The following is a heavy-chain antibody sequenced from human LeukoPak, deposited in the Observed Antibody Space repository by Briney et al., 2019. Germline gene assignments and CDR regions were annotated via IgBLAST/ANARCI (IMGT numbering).Heavy chain of an antibody. V-gene: IGHV3-23*01. J-gene: IGHJ2*01. CDR2: VSRGSDYI. Sequence: PGESLRLSCVASGFTFNTYNMNWVRQAPGKGLEWVSAVSRGSDYIYYANSVKGRFTISRDNSKNTLSLQMNSLRAEDTAVYYCAKIPVAGLWYFDLWGRGTLVTVSS. CDR1: GFTFNTYN. D-gene: IGHD6-13*01. CDR3: AKIPVAGLWYFDL.